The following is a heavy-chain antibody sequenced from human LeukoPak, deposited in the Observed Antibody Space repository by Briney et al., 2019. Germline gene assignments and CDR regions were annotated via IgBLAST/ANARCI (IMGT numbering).Heavy chain of an antibody. J-gene: IGHJ4*02. Sequence: SETLSLTCTVSGGSISSSSYYWGWIRQPPGKGLEWIGSIYYSGSTYYNPSLKSRVTISVDTSKNQFSLKLSSVTAADTAVYYCAREGPSSAVDYWGQGTLVTVSS. V-gene: IGHV4-39*02. CDR1: GGSISSSSYY. CDR2: IYYSGST. CDR3: AREGPSSAVDY. D-gene: IGHD6-6*01.